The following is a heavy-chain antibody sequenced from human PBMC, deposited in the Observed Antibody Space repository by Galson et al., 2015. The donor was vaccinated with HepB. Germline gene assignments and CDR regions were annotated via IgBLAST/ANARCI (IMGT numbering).Heavy chain of an antibody. Sequence: SVKVSCKAPGGTFSSYAISWVRQAPGQGLEWMGGIIPIFGTANYAQKFQGRVTITADESTSTAYMELSSLRSEDTAVYYCASLPRDDYYDSREGYWGQGTLVTVSS. V-gene: IGHV1-69*13. D-gene: IGHD3-22*01. J-gene: IGHJ4*02. CDR1: GGTFSSYA. CDR3: ASLPRDDYYDSREGY. CDR2: IIPIFGTA.